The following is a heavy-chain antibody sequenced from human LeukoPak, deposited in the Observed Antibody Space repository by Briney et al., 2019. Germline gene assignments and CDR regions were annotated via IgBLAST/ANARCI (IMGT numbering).Heavy chain of an antibody. Sequence: PSETLSLTCTVSGGSISSSSYYWGWIRQPPGKGLEWIGSIYYSGSTYYNPSLKSRVTISVDTSKNQFSLKLSSVTAADTAVYYCARLPDDISAFDIWGQGTMVTVSS. V-gene: IGHV4-39*01. CDR3: ARLPDDISAFDI. CDR2: IYYSGST. CDR1: GGSISSSSYY. J-gene: IGHJ3*02.